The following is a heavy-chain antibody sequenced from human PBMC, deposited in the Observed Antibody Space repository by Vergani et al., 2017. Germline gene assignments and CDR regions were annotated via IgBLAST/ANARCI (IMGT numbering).Heavy chain of an antibody. CDR1: GGSISTGGQS. Sequence: QLQLQESGPGLVKPSETLSLTCTVSGGSISTGGQSWTWLRQSAGKGLEWIGRIYTSGATNYNPSLRSRAIMSVDTSKNQFSLKLSSVTAADTAVYYCARAPIGSTIFGVVIIRFAFDIWGQGTMVTVSS. J-gene: IGHJ3*02. CDR3: ARAPIGSTIFGVVIIRFAFDI. V-gene: IGHV4-61*02. D-gene: IGHD3-3*01. CDR2: IYTSGAT.